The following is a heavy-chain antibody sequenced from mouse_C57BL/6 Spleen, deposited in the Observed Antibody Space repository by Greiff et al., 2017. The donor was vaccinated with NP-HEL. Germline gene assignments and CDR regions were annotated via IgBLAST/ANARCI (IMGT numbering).Heavy chain of an antibody. V-gene: IGHV1-74*01. CDR3: AIYYGSSLGYWYFDV. CDR2: IHPSDSDT. CDR1: GYTFTSYW. J-gene: IGHJ1*03. D-gene: IGHD1-1*01. Sequence: QVQLQQPGAELVKPGASVKVSCKASGYTFTSYWMHWVKQRPGQGLEWIGRIHPSDSDTNYNQKFKGKATLTVDKSSSTAYMQLSSLTSEDSAVYYCAIYYGSSLGYWYFDVWGTGTPVTVSS.